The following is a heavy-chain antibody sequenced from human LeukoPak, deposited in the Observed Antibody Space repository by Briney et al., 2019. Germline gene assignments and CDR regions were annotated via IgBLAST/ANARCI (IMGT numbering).Heavy chain of an antibody. CDR2: INPNSGGT. J-gene: IGHJ4*02. D-gene: IGHD3-22*01. Sequence: APVKVSCKASGYTFTGYYMHWVRQAPGQGLEWMGWINPNSGGTNYAQKFQGRVTMTRDTSISTAYMELSRLRSDDTAVYYCARDPPRITMIVVVDFWGQGTLVTVSS. CDR1: GYTFTGYY. V-gene: IGHV1-2*02. CDR3: ARDPPRITMIVVVDF.